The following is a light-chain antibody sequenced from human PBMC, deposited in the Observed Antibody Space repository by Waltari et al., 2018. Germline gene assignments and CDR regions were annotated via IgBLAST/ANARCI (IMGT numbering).Light chain of an antibody. J-gene: IGLJ2*01. V-gene: IGLV3-19*01. CDR2: GKN. Sequence: SSELTPDPAVSVALGPTVRITCQADSLRSYYASRYQQKPGQAPVLVIYGKNNRPSGIPDRFSGSSSGNTASLTITGAQAEDEADYYCNSRDSSGNHLVFGGGTKLTVL. CDR3: NSRDSSGNHLV. CDR1: SLRSYY.